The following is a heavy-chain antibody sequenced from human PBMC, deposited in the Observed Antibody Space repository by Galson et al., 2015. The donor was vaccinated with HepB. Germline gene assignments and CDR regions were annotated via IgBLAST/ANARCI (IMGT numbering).Heavy chain of an antibody. V-gene: IGHV3-21*01. CDR1: GFTFSSCS. D-gene: IGHD6-19*01. CDR2: ISSSSGYI. Sequence: SLRLSCAASGFTFSSCSMNWVRQAPGKGLEWVSSISSSSGYIYYADSVKGRFAISRDNAKNPLYLQMNSLRAEDTAVQYCASQWPSEDYYYGMDVWGQGTTVTVSS. CDR3: ASQWPSEDYYYGMDV. J-gene: IGHJ6*02.